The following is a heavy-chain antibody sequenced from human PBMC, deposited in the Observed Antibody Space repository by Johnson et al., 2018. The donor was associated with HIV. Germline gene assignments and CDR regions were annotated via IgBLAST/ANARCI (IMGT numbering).Heavy chain of an antibody. V-gene: IGHV3-66*02. J-gene: IGHJ3*01. CDR1: GFTVSTNY. Sequence: MLLVESGGGLVQPGGSLRLSCAASGFTVSTNYMSWVRQTPGKGLEWVSSITMGGGSTHYTDSVKGRFTISRDNSKNTLYLQMNSLKVEDTAMYYCARDRAFDLWGPGTMVTVSS. CDR3: ARDRAFDL. CDR2: ITMGGGST.